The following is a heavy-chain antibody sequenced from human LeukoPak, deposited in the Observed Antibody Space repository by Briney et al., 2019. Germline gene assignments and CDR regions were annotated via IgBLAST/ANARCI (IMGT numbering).Heavy chain of an antibody. CDR3: AADPSRITWGFLKF. CDR2: MCNGGYEN. V-gene: IGHV3-30*04. D-gene: IGHD3-16*01. CDR1: GLTLRSYH. J-gene: IGHJ4*02. Sequence: GGSLRLSCTACGLTLRSYHMQWVREATGGGGEWLVVMCNGGYENHYVDDGKGRFTISRDNSKNMVYLQMNSLRADDTALYFCAADPSRITWGFLKFWGQGVLVTVSS.